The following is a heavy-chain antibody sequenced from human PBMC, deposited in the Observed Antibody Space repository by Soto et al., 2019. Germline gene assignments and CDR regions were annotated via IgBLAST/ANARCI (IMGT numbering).Heavy chain of an antibody. CDR3: SKWSGFGDA. J-gene: IGHJ5*02. V-gene: IGHV3-23*01. D-gene: IGHD3-10*01. CDR1: GFTFSSYP. Sequence: EVQLTESGGGLVQPGGSLGLSWAASGFTFSSYPMTWVRQAPGKGLEWVSGISDSGGNTWYADSVKGRFTISRDNSKNTLFLQMNSLRAEDTAVYFCSKWSGFGDAWGQGTLVTVSS. CDR2: ISDSGGNT.